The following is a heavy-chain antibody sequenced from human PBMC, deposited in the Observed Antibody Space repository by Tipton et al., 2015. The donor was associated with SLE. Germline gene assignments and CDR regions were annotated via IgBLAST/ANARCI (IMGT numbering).Heavy chain of an antibody. CDR1: GFTFSSYA. V-gene: IGHV3-66*01. J-gene: IGHJ3*02. CDR3: ARIQFDAFDI. Sequence: VQSGGGVVQPGRSLRLSCAASGFTFSSYAMHWVRQAPGKGLEWVSLIYSDGRTFYADSVKGKFIISRDTSKNTLYLQMDSLRAEDTAVYYCARIQFDAFDIWGQGTMVTVSS. CDR2: IYSDGRT. D-gene: IGHD4-11*01.